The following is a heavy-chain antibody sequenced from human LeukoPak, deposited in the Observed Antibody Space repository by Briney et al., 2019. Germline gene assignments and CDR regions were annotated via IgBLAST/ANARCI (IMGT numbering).Heavy chain of an antibody. CDR1: GGSISSGGYY. CDR2: IYHSGST. V-gene: IGHV4-31*03. Sequence: SETLSLTCTVSGGSISSGGYYWSWIRQHPGKGLEWIGYIYHSGSTYYNPSLKSRVTISVDTSKNQFSLKLSSVTAADTAVYYCARRESSGYKKMGLIAFDIWGQGTMVTVSS. D-gene: IGHD3-22*01. J-gene: IGHJ3*02. CDR3: ARRESSGYKKMGLIAFDI.